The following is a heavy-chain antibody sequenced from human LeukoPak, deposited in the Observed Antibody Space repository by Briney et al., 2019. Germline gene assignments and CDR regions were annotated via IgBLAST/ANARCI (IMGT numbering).Heavy chain of an antibody. Sequence: KPSETLSLTCTVSGGSISSYHWSWIRQPPGKGLEWIGHIYYTGSTNYNPSLKSRVTISLDTSKNQFSLELSSVTAADTAVYYCTRSLGVVIHGGMDVWGQGTTVTVSS. V-gene: IGHV4-59*01. CDR2: IYYTGST. J-gene: IGHJ6*02. CDR1: GGSISSYH. D-gene: IGHD3-3*01. CDR3: TRSLGVVIHGGMDV.